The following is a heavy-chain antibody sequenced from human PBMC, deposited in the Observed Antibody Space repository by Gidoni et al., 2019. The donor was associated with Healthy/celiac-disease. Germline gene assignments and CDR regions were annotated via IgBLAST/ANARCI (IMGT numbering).Heavy chain of an antibody. CDR2: IIPILGIA. CDR1: GGTFSSYT. J-gene: IGHJ6*02. Sequence: EVKKPGSSVKVSCKASGGTFSSYTISWVRQAPGQGLEWMGRIIPILGIANYAQKFQGRVTITADKSTSTAYMELSSLRSEDTAVYYCARGGGEVPEPYYGMDVWGQGTTVTVSS. CDR3: ARGGGEVPEPYYGMDV. V-gene: IGHV1-69*02. D-gene: IGHD3-16*01.